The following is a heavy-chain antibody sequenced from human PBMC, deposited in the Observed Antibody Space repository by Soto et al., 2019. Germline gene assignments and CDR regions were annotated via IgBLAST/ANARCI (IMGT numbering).Heavy chain of an antibody. Sequence: QVQLVQSGAEVKKPGSSVKVSCKASGGTFSSYVISWVRQATGQGLEWMGGIIPIFGTANYAQKFQGRVTITADKSTSTAYMELSSLRSEDTAVYYCARNIVGATQWFDPWGQGTLVTVSS. CDR3: ARNIVGATQWFDP. D-gene: IGHD1-26*01. J-gene: IGHJ5*02. CDR2: IIPIFGTA. CDR1: GGTFSSYV. V-gene: IGHV1-69*06.